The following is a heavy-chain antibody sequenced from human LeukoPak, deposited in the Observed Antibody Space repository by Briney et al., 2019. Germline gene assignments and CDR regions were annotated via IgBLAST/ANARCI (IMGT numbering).Heavy chain of an antibody. CDR1: GGTFSSYA. D-gene: IGHD5/OR15-5a*01. Sequence: SVKVSCKASGGTFSSYAISWVRQAPGQGLAWMGGIIPIFGTANYAQKFQGRVTITADESTSTAYMELSSLRSEDTAVYYCARRSTGPSYYFDYWGQGTLVTVSS. CDR3: ARRSTGPSYYFDY. CDR2: IIPIFGTA. V-gene: IGHV1-69*13. J-gene: IGHJ4*02.